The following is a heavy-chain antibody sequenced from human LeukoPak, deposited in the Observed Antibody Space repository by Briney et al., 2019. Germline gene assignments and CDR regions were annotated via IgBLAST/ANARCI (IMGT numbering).Heavy chain of an antibody. CDR2: TNSDGSST. D-gene: IGHD5-12*01. Sequence: PGRSLRLSCAASGFTFSTYWMHWVRQAPGKGLVWVSRTNSDGSSTNYADSVKGRFTMSRDNAKNTLYLQMNSLRAEDTAVYYCARRGWRGGYDYWGQGTLVTVSS. V-gene: IGHV3-74*01. J-gene: IGHJ4*02. CDR1: GFTFSTYW. CDR3: ARRGWRGGYDY.